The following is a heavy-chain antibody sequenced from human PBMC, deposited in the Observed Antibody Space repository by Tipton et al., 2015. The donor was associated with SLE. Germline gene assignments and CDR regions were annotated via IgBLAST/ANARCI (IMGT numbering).Heavy chain of an antibody. CDR3: ARAGEDWWDEHDL. D-gene: IGHD2-8*02. V-gene: IGHV4-59*11. J-gene: IGHJ2*01. CDR2: IFYSGST. CDR1: GGSISSHY. Sequence: TLPLTCTVSGGSISSHYWSWIRQPPGTGLEWIGNIFYSGSTNYHPSLKSRVTISVDTSKNQFSLKLSAVSAADTAVYFCARAGEDWWDEHDLWGRGTLVIVSS.